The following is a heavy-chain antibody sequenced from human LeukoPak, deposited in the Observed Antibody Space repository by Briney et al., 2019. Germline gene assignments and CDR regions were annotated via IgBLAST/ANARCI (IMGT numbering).Heavy chain of an antibody. J-gene: IGHJ6*02. V-gene: IGHV6-1*01. CDR3: ARAMVWFGELLSPRMDV. Sequence: SQTLSLTCAISGDSASSNSAAWNWIRQSPWRGLEWLGRTYYRSKWYNDYAVSVKSRITINPDTSKNQFSLQLNSVTPEDTAVYYCARAMVWFGELLSPRMDVWGQGTTVTVSS. CDR2: TYYRSKWYN. D-gene: IGHD3-10*01. CDR1: GDSASSNSAA.